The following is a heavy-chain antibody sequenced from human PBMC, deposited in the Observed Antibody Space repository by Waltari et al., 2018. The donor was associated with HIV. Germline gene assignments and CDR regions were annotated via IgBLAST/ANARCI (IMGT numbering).Heavy chain of an antibody. V-gene: IGHV3-30*03. CDR1: GLTFSNYG. CDR2: ISYDGSKK. CDR3: APTWVDDLGV. J-gene: IGHJ6*02. D-gene: IGHD3-3*01. Sequence: QVQLVESGGGVVPPGRSRGLSCAASGLTFSNYGMHWVRQAPGKGLEWVAVISYDGSKKNYGDSVKGRFTISRDNSKNTLYLQMDSLRPEDTAVYYCAPTWVDDLGVWGQGTTVTVSS.